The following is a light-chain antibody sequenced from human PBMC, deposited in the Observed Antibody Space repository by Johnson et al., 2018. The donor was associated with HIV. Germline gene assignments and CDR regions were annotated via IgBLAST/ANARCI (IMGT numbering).Light chain of an antibody. CDR3: GTWDSSLRAYV. CDR1: TSKIENNY. Sequence: QPALTQPPSVSAAPGQKVTISCSGNTSKIENNYVSWYQQFPERAPKLLIYDNNKRPSGIPDRFSGSMSGTSATLGLTGLQTGDEAGYYCGTWDSSLRAYVFGTGTKVTVL. V-gene: IGLV1-51*01. CDR2: DNN. J-gene: IGLJ1*01.